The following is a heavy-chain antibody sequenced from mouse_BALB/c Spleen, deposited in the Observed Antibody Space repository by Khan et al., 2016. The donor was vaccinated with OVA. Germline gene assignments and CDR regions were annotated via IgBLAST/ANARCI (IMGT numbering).Heavy chain of an antibody. CDR2: IYPGNVNT. J-gene: IGHJ4*01. CDR1: GYTFTSYY. CDR3: ARRIYYGAMDY. Sequence: QVQLQQSGPELVKPGASVRISCKASGYTFTSYYIHWVKQRPGQGLEWIGWIYPGNVNTKYNEKFKGKATLTADKSSSTAYMQLSSLTSEDSAVXFCARRIYYGAMDYGGQGTSVTVSS. V-gene: IGHV1S56*01. D-gene: IGHD2-1*01.